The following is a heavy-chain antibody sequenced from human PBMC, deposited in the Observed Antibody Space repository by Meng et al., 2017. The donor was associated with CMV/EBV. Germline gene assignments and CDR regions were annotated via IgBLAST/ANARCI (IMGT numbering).Heavy chain of an antibody. D-gene: IGHD1-26*01. J-gene: IGHJ5*02. Sequence: PETLSLTCTISGGSISSTTYYWGWIRQPPGKGLEWIGSMYYTGATYCNPSLKSRVTISVDTSKNQISLKLSSVTAADTAVYYCGRVDGGTYLNWFDPWGQGTLVTVSS. CDR2: MYYTGAT. CDR3: GRVDGGTYLNWFDP. V-gene: IGHV4-39*07. CDR1: GGSISSTTYY.